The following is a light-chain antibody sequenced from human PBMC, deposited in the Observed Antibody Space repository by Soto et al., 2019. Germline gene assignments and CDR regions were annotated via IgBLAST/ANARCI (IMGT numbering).Light chain of an antibody. CDR1: QAISSA. CDR2: DAS. Sequence: IQLTQSPSTLSAAVGDSVTITCRASQAISSALAWYQQKPGKPPKLLIYDASTLQSGVPSRFSGTASGTDFTLTINSLQPEDFATYYCQQFNNWPVTFGPGTKVDIK. J-gene: IGKJ3*01. V-gene: IGKV1D-13*01. CDR3: QQFNNWPVT.